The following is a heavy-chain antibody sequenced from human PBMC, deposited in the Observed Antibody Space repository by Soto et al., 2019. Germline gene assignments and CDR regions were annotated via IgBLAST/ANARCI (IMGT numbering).Heavy chain of an antibody. V-gene: IGHV3-64D*06. J-gene: IGHJ5*02. CDR2: VSTNGGTS. D-gene: IGHD5-12*01. Sequence: GGSLTLSCSASGFTFSIYAMDWVRQAPGKGLEYVSAVSTNGGTSYYADSVKSRFTISRDNSRNTLYLQMNSLRPEDTAVYYCVKDRAPRDGYKTQPGSWGLGTLVTVSS. CDR3: VKDRAPRDGYKTQPGS. CDR1: GFTFSIYA.